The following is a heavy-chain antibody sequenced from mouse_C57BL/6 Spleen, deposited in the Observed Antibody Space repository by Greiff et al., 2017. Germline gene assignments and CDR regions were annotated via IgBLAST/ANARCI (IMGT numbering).Heavy chain of an antibody. D-gene: IGHD2-12*01. V-gene: IGHV1-54*01. CDR2: INPGSGGT. CDR3: ARRENYRGAMDY. J-gene: IGHJ4*01. CDR1: GYAFTNYL. Sequence: QVQLKQSGAELVRPGTSVKVSCKASGYAFTNYLIEWVKQRPGQGLEWIGVINPGSGGTNYNEKFKGKATLTADTSSSTAYMQLSSLTSEDSAVYFCARRENYRGAMDYWGQGTSVTVSS.